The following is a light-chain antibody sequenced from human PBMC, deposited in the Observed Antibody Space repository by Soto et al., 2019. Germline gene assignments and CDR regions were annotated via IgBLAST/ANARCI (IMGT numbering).Light chain of an antibody. CDR2: DAS. J-gene: IGKJ5*01. Sequence: DIQMTQSPSSLSAAVGDSVTITYQASQNINNYLNWYQQKPGRAPKLLIYDASNLEAGVPSRFRGSGSGTDFTFTISRLQPEDIATYYCQQYENLPTFGQGTRLEIK. V-gene: IGKV1-33*01. CDR3: QQYENLPT. CDR1: QNINNY.